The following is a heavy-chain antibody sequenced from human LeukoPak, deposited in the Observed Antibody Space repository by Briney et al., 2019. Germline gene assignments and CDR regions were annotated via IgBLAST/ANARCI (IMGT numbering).Heavy chain of an antibody. Sequence: GGSLRLSCAASGLSFSGYEMNWVRQAPGKGLEWVSDISSSGTTIYYADSVKGRFTISRDNAKNSLYLQMNSLRAEDTAVYYCARDTDGSLDYWGQGILVTVAS. CDR3: ARDTDGSLDY. V-gene: IGHV3-48*03. CDR2: ISSSGTTI. J-gene: IGHJ4*02. CDR1: GLSFSGYE. D-gene: IGHD1-26*01.